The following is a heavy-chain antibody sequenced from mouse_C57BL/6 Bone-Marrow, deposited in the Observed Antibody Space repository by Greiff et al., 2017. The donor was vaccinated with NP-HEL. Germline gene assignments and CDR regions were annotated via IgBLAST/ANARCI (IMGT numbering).Heavy chain of an antibody. Sequence: QVQLQQPGAELVKPGASVKMSCKASGYTFTSYWITWVKQRPGQGLEWIGDIYPGSGSTNYNEKFKSKATLTVDTSSSTAYMQLSSLTSEASAVYYCARSMITTTRREFYAMDYWGQGTSVTVSS. CDR1: GYTFTSYW. D-gene: IGHD2-4*01. CDR3: ARSMITTTRREFYAMDY. CDR2: IYPGSGST. V-gene: IGHV1-55*01. J-gene: IGHJ4*01.